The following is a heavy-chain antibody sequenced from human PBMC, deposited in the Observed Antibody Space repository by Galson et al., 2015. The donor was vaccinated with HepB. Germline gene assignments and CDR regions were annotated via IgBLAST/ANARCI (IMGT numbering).Heavy chain of an antibody. Sequence: SLRLSCAASGFTVSSNHMSWVRQAPGKGLEWVSVIYSGGSAYYADSVKGRFTISRDTSKNTLYLQMSSLRAEDTAVYYCAREIYGSGKNYYYMDVWGKGTTVTVSS. CDR1: GFTVSSNH. CDR3: AREIYGSGKNYYYMDV. CDR2: IYSGGSA. V-gene: IGHV3-53*01. J-gene: IGHJ6*03. D-gene: IGHD3-10*01.